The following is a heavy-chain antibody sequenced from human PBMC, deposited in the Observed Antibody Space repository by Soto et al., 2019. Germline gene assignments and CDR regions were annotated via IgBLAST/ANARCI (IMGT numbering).Heavy chain of an antibody. Sequence: SETLSLTCSVSGGSINSSSYFWGWVRQPPGKGLEWIGSIYYSGSTYYNPSLRSRVTISVDTSKNQFSLKLSSVTAAGTAVFYCARHYSSGSRNWFDPWGQGTLVTVSS. D-gene: IGHD6-19*01. CDR1: GGSINSSSYF. CDR3: ARHYSSGSRNWFDP. J-gene: IGHJ5*02. CDR2: IYYSGST. V-gene: IGHV4-39*01.